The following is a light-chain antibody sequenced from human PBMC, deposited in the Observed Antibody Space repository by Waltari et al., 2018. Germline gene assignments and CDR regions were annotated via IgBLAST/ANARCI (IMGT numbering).Light chain of an antibody. J-gene: IGKJ4*01. CDR1: QSILYRSSNRNA. Sequence: DIVMTQSPDSLAVSLGERATINCTSSQSILYRSSNRNALAWYQQKPGQPPKLLFFWAATREYGAPDRFSVSGSGTDFTLTISSLQAEDVAVYYCQQYYNAPLTFGGGTKVEIK. CDR2: WAA. V-gene: IGKV4-1*01. CDR3: QQYYNAPLT.